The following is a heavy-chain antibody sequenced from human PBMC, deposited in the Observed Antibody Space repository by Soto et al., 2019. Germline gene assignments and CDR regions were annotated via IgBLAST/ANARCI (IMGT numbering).Heavy chain of an antibody. J-gene: IGHJ1*01. V-gene: IGHV4-59*01. CDR3: ARSLWGDSSGVLDFQH. Sequence: PSETLSLTCTVSGGSISSYYWSWIRQPPGKGLEWIGYIYYSGSTNYNPSLKSRVTISVDTSKNQFSLKLSSVTAADTAVYYCARSLWGDSSGVLDFQHWGRGTLVTVSS. CDR2: IYYSGST. CDR1: GGSISSYY. D-gene: IGHD3-22*01.